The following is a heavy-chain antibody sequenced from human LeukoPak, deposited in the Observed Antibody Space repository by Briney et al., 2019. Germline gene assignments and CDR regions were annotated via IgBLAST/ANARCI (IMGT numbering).Heavy chain of an antibody. CDR1: GGSISSGGYY. V-gene: IGHV4-31*03. D-gene: IGHD2-21*01. CDR2: IYYSGSI. Sequence: SETLSLTCTVSGGSISSGGYYWSWIRQHPGKGLEWIGYIYYSGSIYYNPSLKSRVTISVDTSKNQFSLKLSSVTAADTAVYYCARDGEISNWFDPWGQGTLVTISS. J-gene: IGHJ5*02. CDR3: ARDGEISNWFDP.